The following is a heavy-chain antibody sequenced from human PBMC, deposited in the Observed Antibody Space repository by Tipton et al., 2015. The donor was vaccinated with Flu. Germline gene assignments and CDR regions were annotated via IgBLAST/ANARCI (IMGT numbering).Heavy chain of an antibody. CDR2: INHSGST. CDR3: ARGYGYDRGGDY. CDR1: GGSFSGYY. V-gene: IGHV4-34*01. Sequence: TLSLTCAVHGGSFSGYYWSWIRQPPGKGLEWIGEINHSGSTNYNPSLKSRVTISVDTSKNQFSLKLSSVTAADTAVYYCARGYGYDRGGDYWGQGTLVTVSS. D-gene: IGHD3-16*01. J-gene: IGHJ4*02.